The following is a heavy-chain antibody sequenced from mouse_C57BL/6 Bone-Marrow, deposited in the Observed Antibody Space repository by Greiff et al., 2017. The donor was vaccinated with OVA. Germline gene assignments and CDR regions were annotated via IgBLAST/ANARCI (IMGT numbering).Heavy chain of an antibody. J-gene: IGHJ4*01. V-gene: IGHV14-3*01. D-gene: IGHD2-2*01. CDR1: GFNIKNTY. Sequence: EVQLQQSVAELVRPGASVKLSCTASGFNIKNTYMHWVKQRPEQGLEWIGRIDPANGNTKYAPKFQGQVTITADNSSNTAYLQLNSLTSEDTAIYYCARYGLWLRRNYAMDYWGQGTSVTVSS. CDR2: IDPANGNT. CDR3: ARYGLWLRRNYAMDY.